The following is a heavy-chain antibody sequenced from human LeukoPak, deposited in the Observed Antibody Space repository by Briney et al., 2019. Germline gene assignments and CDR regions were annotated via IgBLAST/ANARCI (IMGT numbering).Heavy chain of an antibody. D-gene: IGHD3-10*01. J-gene: IGHJ4*02. V-gene: IGHV3-23*01. CDR1: GFTFSSYG. CDR2: ISGSGGST. Sequence: GGSLRLSCAASGFTFSSYGMSWVRQAPGKGLEWVSAISGSGGSTYYADSVKGRFTISRDNSKNTLYLQMNSLRAEDTAVYYCARDRHGSGSYIYWGQGTLVTVSS. CDR3: ARDRHGSGSYIY.